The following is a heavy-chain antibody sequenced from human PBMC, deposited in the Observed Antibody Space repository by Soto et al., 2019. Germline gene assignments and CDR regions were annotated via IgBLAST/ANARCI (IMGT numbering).Heavy chain of an antibody. J-gene: IGHJ6*02. CDR1: GYTVTSYA. V-gene: IGHV1-3*01. Sequence: VSCKASGYTVTSYAMHWVLQAPGQRLEWMGWINAGNGNTKYSQKFQGRVTITRDTSASTAYMELSSLRSEDTAVYYCARQGLRLGIDVYYHYGMDVWARGTTVTGSS. D-gene: IGHD1-26*01. CDR2: INAGNGNT. CDR3: ARQGLRLGIDVYYHYGMDV.